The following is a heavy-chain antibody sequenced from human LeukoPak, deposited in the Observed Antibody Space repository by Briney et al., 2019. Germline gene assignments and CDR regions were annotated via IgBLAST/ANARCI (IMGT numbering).Heavy chain of an antibody. CDR1: GFTFSSYW. D-gene: IGHD1/OR15-1a*01. J-gene: IGHJ4*02. CDR3: ARGTWPLDY. Sequence: GGSLRLSCAASGFTFSSYWMNWARQAPGKRLEWVASINHNGNVNYYVDSVKGRFTISRDNSKNTLYLQMNSLRAEDTAVYYCARGTWPLDYWGQGTLVTVSS. V-gene: IGHV3-7*01. CDR2: INHNGNVN.